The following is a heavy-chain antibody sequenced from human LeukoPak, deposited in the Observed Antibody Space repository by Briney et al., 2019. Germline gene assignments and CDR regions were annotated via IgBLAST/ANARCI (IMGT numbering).Heavy chain of an antibody. J-gene: IGHJ4*02. CDR2: ISSSGSTI. D-gene: IGHD6-25*01. CDR3: ARSIAADATTFGY. V-gene: IGHV3-11*01. CDR1: GFTFSDYY. Sequence: GGSLRLSCAASGFTFSDYYMSWIRQAPGKGLXXXXYISSSGSTIYYADSVKGRFTISRDNAKNSLYLQMNSLRAEDTAVYYCARSIAADATTFGYWGQGTLVTVSS.